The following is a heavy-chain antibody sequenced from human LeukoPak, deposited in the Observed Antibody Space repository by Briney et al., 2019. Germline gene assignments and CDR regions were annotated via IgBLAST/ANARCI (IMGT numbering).Heavy chain of an antibody. CDR1: GGSISSSSYY. V-gene: IGHV4-39*07. J-gene: IGHJ4*02. CDR2: IYYSGST. CDR3: ARRVGDSSGYYPPLNFDY. Sequence: PSETLSHACTVSGGSISSSSYYWGWIRQPPGKGLEWIGSIYYSGSTYYNPSLKSRVTISVDTSKNQFSLKLSSVTAADTAVYYCARRVGDSSGYYPPLNFDYWGQGTLVTVSS. D-gene: IGHD3-22*01.